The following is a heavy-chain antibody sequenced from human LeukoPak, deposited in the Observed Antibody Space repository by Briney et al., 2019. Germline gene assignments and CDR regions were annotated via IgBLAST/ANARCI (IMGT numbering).Heavy chain of an antibody. V-gene: IGHV4-39*01. CDR2: IHYSGST. Sequence: PSETLSLTCTVSGGFISRSSYYWGWIRQPPGKGLEWIGSIHYSGSTYYNPSLNSRVTISEDTSKNQFSLKMSSVTAADTAVYYCASLHNFDLYYWGQGTLVTVSS. CDR1: GGFISRSSYY. D-gene: IGHD3-9*01. J-gene: IGHJ4*02. CDR3: ASLHNFDLYY.